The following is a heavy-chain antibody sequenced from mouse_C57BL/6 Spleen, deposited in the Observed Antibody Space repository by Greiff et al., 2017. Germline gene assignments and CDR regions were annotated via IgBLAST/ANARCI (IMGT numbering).Heavy chain of an antibody. J-gene: IGHJ4*01. V-gene: IGHV1-42*01. CDR3: ARKGLRPYYYAMDY. CDR2: INPSTGGT. D-gene: IGHD2-2*01. Sequence: VQLQQSGPELVKPGASVKISCKASGYSFTGYYMNWVKQSPEKSLEWIGEINPSTGGTTYNQKFKAKATLTVDKSSSTDYMQLKSLTSEDSAVYYCARKGLRPYYYAMDYWGQGTSVTVSS. CDR1: GYSFTGYY.